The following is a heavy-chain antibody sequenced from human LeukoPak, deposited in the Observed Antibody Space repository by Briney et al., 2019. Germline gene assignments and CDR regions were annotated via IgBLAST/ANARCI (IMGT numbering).Heavy chain of an antibody. V-gene: IGHV1-69*05. CDR2: IIPIFGTA. CDR3: ARAKDYSFLFDY. J-gene: IGHJ4*02. Sequence: PWASVKVSCKASGYTFSSYAISWVRQAPGQGLEWMGGIIPIFGTANYAQKFQGRVTITTDESTSTAYMELSSLRSEDTAVYYCARAKDYSFLFDYWGQGTLVTVSS. D-gene: IGHD2-15*01. CDR1: GYTFSSYA.